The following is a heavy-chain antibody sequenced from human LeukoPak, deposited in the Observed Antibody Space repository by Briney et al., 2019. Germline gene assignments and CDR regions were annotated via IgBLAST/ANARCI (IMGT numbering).Heavy chain of an antibody. CDR1: GGTFSNYA. D-gene: IGHD3-16*01. J-gene: IGHJ4*02. V-gene: IGHV1-69*01. CDR3: AREARGGFDY. CDR2: IIPIFGTA. Sequence: GASVKVSCKASGGTFSNYAISWVRQAPGQGLEWMGGIIPIFGTANYAQKFQGRVTITADESTSTAYMELSSLRSEDTAVYYCAREARGGFDYWGQGTLVTVSS.